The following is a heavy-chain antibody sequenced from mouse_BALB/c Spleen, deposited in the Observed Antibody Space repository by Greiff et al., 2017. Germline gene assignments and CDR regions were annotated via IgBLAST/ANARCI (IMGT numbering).Heavy chain of an antibody. V-gene: IGHV1-54*01. CDR1: GYAFTNYL. Sequence: QVQLQQSGAELVRPGTSVKVSCKASGYAFTNYLIEWVKQRPGQGLEWIGVINPGSGGTNYNEKFKGKATLTADKSSSTAYMQLSSLTSDDSAVYFCARSGGSSYGGFAYWGQGTLVTVSA. CDR2: INPGSGGT. D-gene: IGHD1-1*01. J-gene: IGHJ3*01. CDR3: ARSGGSSYGGFAY.